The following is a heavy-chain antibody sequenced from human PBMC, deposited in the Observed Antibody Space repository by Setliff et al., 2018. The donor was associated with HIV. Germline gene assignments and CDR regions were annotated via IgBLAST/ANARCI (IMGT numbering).Heavy chain of an antibody. CDR2: IFDSENT. V-gene: IGHV4-38-2*02. J-gene: IGHJ3*02. CDR1: GYSISSGYY. CDR3: ARQITSVTTEKLVVNDAFDI. Sequence: KPSETLSLTCTVSGYSISSGYYWGWIRKPPGKGLEWIGNIFDSENTNYNPSLKSRVTMSVDTSKNQFSLKLSSVTAADTAVYYCARQITSVTTEKLVVNDAFDIWGQGIMVTVSS. D-gene: IGHD3-22*01.